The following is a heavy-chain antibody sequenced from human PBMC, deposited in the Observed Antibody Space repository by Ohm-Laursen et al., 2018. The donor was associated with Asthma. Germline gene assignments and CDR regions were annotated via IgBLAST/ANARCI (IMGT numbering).Heavy chain of an antibody. D-gene: IGHD3-10*01. Sequence: TLSLTCVVSGGSIRSGGYSWSWIRQPPGKGLEWIGYIYHSGSPNYNPSLKSRVTISVDTSKNQFSLKLSSVTAADTAVYYCARSWFGELSHFDYWGQGTLVTVSS. V-gene: IGHV4-30-2*02. CDR1: GGSIRSGGYS. J-gene: IGHJ4*02. CDR2: IYHSGSP. CDR3: ARSWFGELSHFDY.